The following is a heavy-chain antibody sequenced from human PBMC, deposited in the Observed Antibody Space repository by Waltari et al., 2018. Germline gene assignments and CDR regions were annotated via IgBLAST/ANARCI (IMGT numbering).Heavy chain of an antibody. D-gene: IGHD3-10*01. CDR1: GFTFSSYS. V-gene: IGHV3-21*01. J-gene: IGHJ6*02. Sequence: EVQLVESGGGLVKPGGSLRLSCAASGFTFSSYSMNWVRQAPGKGLEWVSSISSSSSYIYYADSVKGRFTISRDNAKNSLYLQMNSLRAEDTAVYYCARDQHGSGRGYGMDVWGQGTTVTVSS. CDR2: ISSSSSYI. CDR3: ARDQHGSGRGYGMDV.